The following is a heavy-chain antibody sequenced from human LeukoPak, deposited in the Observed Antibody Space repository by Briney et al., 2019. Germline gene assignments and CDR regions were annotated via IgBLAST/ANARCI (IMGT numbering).Heavy chain of an antibody. CDR2: ISNDGSKK. CDR1: GFTFSNAW. V-gene: IGHV3-30*18. CDR3: AKDRYSYAFEYSDS. J-gene: IGHJ4*02. D-gene: IGHD5-18*01. Sequence: QAGGSLRLSCAASGFTFSNAWMNWVRQAPGKGLDWVAVISNDGSKKYYADSVKGRFTISRDNSKNTLSLQVSSLRTEDTAVYYCAKDRYSYAFEYSDSWGQGTLVTVSS.